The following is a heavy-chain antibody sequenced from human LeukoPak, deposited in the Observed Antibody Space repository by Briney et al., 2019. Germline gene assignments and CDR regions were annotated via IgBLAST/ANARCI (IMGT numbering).Heavy chain of an antibody. J-gene: IGHJ4*02. V-gene: IGHV3-30*02. CDR1: GFTFGSYG. Sequence: GGSLRLSCAASGFTFGSYGMHWVRQAPGKGLEWVTFIRSDGSNKYYADSVKGRFTISRDNSKNTLYLQMNSLRTEDTAVYYCAKDSLRTLPAASFDYWGQGTLVTVSS. CDR3: AKDSLRTLPAASFDY. D-gene: IGHD2-2*01. CDR2: IRSDGSNK.